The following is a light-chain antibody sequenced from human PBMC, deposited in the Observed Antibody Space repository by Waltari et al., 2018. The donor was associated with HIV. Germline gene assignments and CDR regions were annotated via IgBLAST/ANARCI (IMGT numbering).Light chain of an antibody. CDR2: WAS. Sequence: DIVLTQSPDSLAVSLGARATINCKSSQSVLYSSNNKNVLAWYQQKPGQPPKLLVYWASSREFGVPDRFSGSGSGTDFTLTISSLQAEDVAVYYCQQYYTTPRTFGPGTTVDIK. V-gene: IGKV4-1*01. CDR1: QSVLYSSNNKNV. J-gene: IGKJ3*01. CDR3: QQYYTTPRT.